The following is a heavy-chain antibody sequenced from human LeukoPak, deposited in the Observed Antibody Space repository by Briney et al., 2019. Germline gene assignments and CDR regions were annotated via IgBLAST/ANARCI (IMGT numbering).Heavy chain of an antibody. V-gene: IGHV3-23*01. CDR2: ISGSGGNT. CDR1: GFTFSSYA. CDR3: ARRSYDSSGFDY. J-gene: IGHJ4*02. D-gene: IGHD3-22*01. Sequence: GGSLRLSCAASGFTFSSYAMGWVRQAPGKGLEWVSAISGSGGNTCYADSVKGRFTFSRDNSKNTLYLQMNSLRAEDTAIYYCARRSYDSSGFDYWGQGTLVTVSS.